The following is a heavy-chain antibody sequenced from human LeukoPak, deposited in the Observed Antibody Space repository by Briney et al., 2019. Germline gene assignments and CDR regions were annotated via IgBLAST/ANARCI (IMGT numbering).Heavy chain of an antibody. CDR2: IYSGGST. D-gene: IGHD4/OR15-4a*01. V-gene: IGHV3-53*04. CDR3: ARAQGAPAYYGMDV. CDR1: GFTVSSNY. J-gene: IGHJ6*02. Sequence: GGSLRLSCAASGFTVSSNYMSWVRQAPGKGLAWVSVIYSGGSTYYADSVKGRFPISRHNSKNTLYLQMNSLRAEDTAVYYCARAQGAPAYYGMDVGGQGTTVTVSS.